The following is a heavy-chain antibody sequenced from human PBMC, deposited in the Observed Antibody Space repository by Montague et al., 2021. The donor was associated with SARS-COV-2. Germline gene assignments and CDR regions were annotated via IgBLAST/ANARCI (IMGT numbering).Heavy chain of an antibody. D-gene: IGHD3-10*02. Sequence: SETLSLTCTVSASSESRYYWRRTRYSTGTALDRTGHIYLSGNKFPKPFPKSRDSISVDTSKNQFSLKLSSVTAADTVVYYCARENTVTTFGGPYYIDSWGHVSLISDAS. V-gene: IGHV4-59*02. CDR2: IYLSGNK. J-gene: IGHJ4*01. CDR1: ASSESRYY. CDR3: ARENTVTTFGGPYYIDS.